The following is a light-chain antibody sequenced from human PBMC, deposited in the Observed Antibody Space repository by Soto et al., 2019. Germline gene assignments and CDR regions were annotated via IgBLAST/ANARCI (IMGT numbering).Light chain of an antibody. CDR2: GAS. V-gene: IGKV3-20*01. J-gene: IGKJ1*01. CDR1: QSVRSSY. CDR3: QQYDTLPT. Sequence: EIGMIQKPPTRAVYPGGGDTVCCRASQSVRSSYLAWYQQKPGQAPRLLIQGASTRATGIPDRFCGSESGTDFTLTICRLECEDFAVYYWQQYDTLPTFGQGTKVDIK.